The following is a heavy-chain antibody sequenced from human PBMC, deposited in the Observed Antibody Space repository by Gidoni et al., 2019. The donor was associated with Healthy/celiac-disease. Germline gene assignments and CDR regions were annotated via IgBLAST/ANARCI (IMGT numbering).Heavy chain of an antibody. D-gene: IGHD2-15*01. CDR2: IYPGDSDT. V-gene: IGHV5-51*01. J-gene: IGHJ6*02. CDR3: ARLLVVAATSYYYGMDV. Sequence: EVQLVQSGAEVKKPGESLTISCKGSGYSFTSYWIGWVRQMPGNGLEWMGIIYPGDSDTRYSPSFQGQVTISADKSISTAYLQWSSLKASDTAMYYCARLLVVAATSYYYGMDVWGQGTTVTVSS. CDR1: GYSFTSYW.